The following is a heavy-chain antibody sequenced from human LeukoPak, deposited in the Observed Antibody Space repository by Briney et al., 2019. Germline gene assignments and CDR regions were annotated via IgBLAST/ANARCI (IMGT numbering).Heavy chain of an antibody. J-gene: IGHJ3*02. CDR2: IYTSGST. D-gene: IGHD5-24*01. CDR1: GGSISSYY. CDR3: ARDLKMATIKDFFSPSRINDAFDI. V-gene: IGHV4-4*07. Sequence: SETLSLTCTVSGGSISSYYWSWIRQAAGKGLEWIGRIYTSGSTNNNSSLKSRVTMSVDTSKNQFSLKLSSVTAADTAVYYCARDLKMATIKDFFSPSRINDAFDIWGQGTMVTVSS.